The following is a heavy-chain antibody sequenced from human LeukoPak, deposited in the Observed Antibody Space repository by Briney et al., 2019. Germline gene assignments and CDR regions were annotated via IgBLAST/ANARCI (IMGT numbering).Heavy chain of an antibody. J-gene: IGHJ5*02. CDR3: ARGSPILIAAAGIRWFDP. Sequence: GGSLRLSCAASGFTFSSYSMNWVRQAPGKGLEWVSSISSSSSYIYYADSVKGRFTISRDNAKNSLYLQMNSLRAEDTAVYYCARGSPILIAAAGIRWFDPWGQGTLVTVCS. CDR2: ISSSSSYI. D-gene: IGHD6-13*01. CDR1: GFTFSSYS. V-gene: IGHV3-21*01.